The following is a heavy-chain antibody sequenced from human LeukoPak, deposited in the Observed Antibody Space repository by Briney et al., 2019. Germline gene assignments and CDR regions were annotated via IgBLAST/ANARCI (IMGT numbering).Heavy chain of an antibody. D-gene: IGHD6-13*01. CDR1: GFTFDDYA. CDR3: AKGGSRGYYYYMDV. CDR2: ISWDGGST. J-gene: IGHJ6*03. Sequence: AGGSLRLSCAAPGFTFDDYAMHWVRQAPGKGLEWVSLISWDGGSTYYADSVKGRFTISRDNSKNSLYLQMNSLRAEDTALYYCAKGGSRGYYYYMDVWGKGTTVTVSS. V-gene: IGHV3-43D*03.